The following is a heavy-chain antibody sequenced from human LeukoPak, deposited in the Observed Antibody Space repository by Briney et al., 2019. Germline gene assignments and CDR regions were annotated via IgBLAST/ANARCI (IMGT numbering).Heavy chain of an antibody. V-gene: IGHV4-59*02. D-gene: IGHD6-19*01. Sequence: SETLSLTCNISGGSVSRDYWSWIRQAPGKGLEWIGHISDSGSPTYNPSLKSRVTMSLDTSKNQVSLRLSSVTAADTAVFYCARHRAVTDYDAFATWGQGTMVTVSS. CDR1: GGSVSRDY. CDR2: ISDSGSP. J-gene: IGHJ3*02. CDR3: ARHRAVTDYDAFAT.